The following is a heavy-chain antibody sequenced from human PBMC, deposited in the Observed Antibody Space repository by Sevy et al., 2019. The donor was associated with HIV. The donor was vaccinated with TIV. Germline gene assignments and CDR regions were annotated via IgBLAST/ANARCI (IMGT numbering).Heavy chain of an antibody. CDR1: GFNFRNFW. V-gene: IGHV3-7*03. CDR3: VRDKEVGASILDA. Sequence: GGSLRLSCVASGFNFRNFWMSGVRQAPGKGLECVADIKQDGSEAYYVDSVKGRFTISRDNAKNSLYLQMNSLRDEDTAMYFCVRDKEVGASILDAWGQGTPVTVSS. D-gene: IGHD1-26*01. J-gene: IGHJ5*02. CDR2: IKQDGSEA.